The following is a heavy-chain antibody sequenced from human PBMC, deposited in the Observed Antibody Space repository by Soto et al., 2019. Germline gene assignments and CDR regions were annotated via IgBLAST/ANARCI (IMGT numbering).Heavy chain of an antibody. Sequence: QITLKESGPTLVKPTQTLTLTCTFSGFSLSTSGVGVGWIRQPPGKALEWLALIYWDDDKRYSPYLKSRLTITKDTAKHQVVLTITNMDPVDTATYYCAHSGPVLEQQRGVYWFDPWGRGTLVTVSS. CDR3: AHSGPVLEQQRGVYWFDP. D-gene: IGHD6-13*01. J-gene: IGHJ5*02. V-gene: IGHV2-5*02. CDR1: GFSLSTSGVG. CDR2: IYWDDDK.